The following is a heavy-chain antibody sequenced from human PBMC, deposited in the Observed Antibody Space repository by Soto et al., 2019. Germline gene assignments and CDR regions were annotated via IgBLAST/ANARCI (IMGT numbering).Heavy chain of an antibody. J-gene: IGHJ6*02. V-gene: IGHV4-4*02. CDR1: GGSISSSNW. Sequence: QVQLQESGPGLVKPSGTLSLTCAVSGGSISSSNWWSWVRQPPGKGLEWIGEIYHSGSTNYNPSLMGRVTLSVDKSKNRFSLKLSSVTAADTAVYYCARDRSYYYYGMDVWGQGTTVTVSS. CDR2: IYHSGST. CDR3: ARDRSYYYYGMDV.